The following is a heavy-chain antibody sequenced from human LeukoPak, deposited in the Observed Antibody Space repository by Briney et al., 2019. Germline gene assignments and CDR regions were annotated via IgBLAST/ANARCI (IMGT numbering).Heavy chain of an antibody. J-gene: IGHJ4*02. CDR1: GVSFSGYY. D-gene: IGHD3-10*01. CDR2: INHSGST. Sequence: KPSETLSLTCAVYGVSFSGYYWSWIRQPPGKGLEWIGEINHSGSTNYNPSLKSRVTISVDTSKNQFSLKLSSVTAADTAVYYCARAPPYGLDYWGQGTLVTVSS. V-gene: IGHV4-34*01. CDR3: ARAPPYGLDY.